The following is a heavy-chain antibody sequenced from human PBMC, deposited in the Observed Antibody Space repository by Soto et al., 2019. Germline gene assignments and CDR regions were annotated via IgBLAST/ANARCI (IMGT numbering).Heavy chain of an antibody. V-gene: IGHV3-73*01. J-gene: IGHJ4*02. D-gene: IGHD2-2*02. CDR3: TRLFCSSTSCYRN. CDR1: GFTFSSYA. CDR2: IRSKANSYAT. Sequence: GGSLRLSCAASGFTFSSYAMHWVRQAPGKGLEWVGRIRSKANSYATAYAASVKGRFTISRDDSKNTAYLQMNSLKTEDTAVYYCTRLFCSSTSCYRNWGQGTLVTVSS.